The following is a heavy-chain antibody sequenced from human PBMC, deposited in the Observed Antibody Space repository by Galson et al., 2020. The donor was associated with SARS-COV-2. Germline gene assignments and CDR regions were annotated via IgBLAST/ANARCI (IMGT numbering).Heavy chain of an antibody. Sequence: GESLKISCAAAGFTFSGATIHWVRQASGKGLEWVGRIRSQADSYATAYAASVKGRFTISRDDSQNTAYLQVNSLKAEDTAVYYCTRQLRMVRGVLDFSYGMDVWGQGTTVTVSS. J-gene: IGHJ6*02. V-gene: IGHV3-73*01. CDR3: TRQLRMVRGVLDFSYGMDV. CDR1: GFTFSGAT. CDR2: IRSQADSYAT. D-gene: IGHD3-10*01.